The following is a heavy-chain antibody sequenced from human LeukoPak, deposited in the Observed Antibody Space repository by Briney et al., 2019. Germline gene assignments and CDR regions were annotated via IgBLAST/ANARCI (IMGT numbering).Heavy chain of an antibody. Sequence: GGGLRLSCAASRFTFSSYAMSWVRQAPGKGLEWVSGISGSGGSTSYADSVKGRFTISRDNSKNTLYLQMNSLRAEDTAVYYCAKDQSYACDYWGQGTLVTVSS. CDR2: ISGSGGST. D-gene: IGHD3-16*01. CDR3: AKDQSYACDY. V-gene: IGHV3-23*01. J-gene: IGHJ4*02. CDR1: RFTFSSYA.